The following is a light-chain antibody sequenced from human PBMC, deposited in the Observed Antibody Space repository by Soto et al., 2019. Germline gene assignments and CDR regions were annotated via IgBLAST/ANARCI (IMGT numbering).Light chain of an antibody. Sequence: DIQMTQSPSTLSASVGDRVTITCRASQSISSWLAWYQQRPGKAPNLLIHTASTLKSGVPSRFSGSGSGTEFTLTISSLQPADFAVYSCQHYDFNSGLTYGGGTKVEI. V-gene: IGKV1-5*03. CDR3: QHYDFNSGLT. CDR1: QSISSW. CDR2: TAS. J-gene: IGKJ4*01.